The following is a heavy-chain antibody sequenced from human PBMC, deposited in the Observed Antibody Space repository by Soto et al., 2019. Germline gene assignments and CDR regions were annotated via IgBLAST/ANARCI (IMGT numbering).Heavy chain of an antibody. CDR1: GYTFTSYY. Sequence: QVQLVQSGAEVKKPGASVKVSCKASGYTFTSYYMHWVRQSPGQGLEWMGIINPSGGSTGYAQKFQGRVPMTRDTSASTVYMELSSLRSEDTAVYYFARVHSSGWWSWGQGTLVTVSS. V-gene: IGHV1-46*03. D-gene: IGHD6-19*01. J-gene: IGHJ5*02. CDR3: ARVHSSGWWS. CDR2: INPSGGST.